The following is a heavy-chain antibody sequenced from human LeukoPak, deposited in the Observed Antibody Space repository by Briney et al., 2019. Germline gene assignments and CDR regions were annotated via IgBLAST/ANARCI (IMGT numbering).Heavy chain of an antibody. J-gene: IGHJ6*03. Sequence: PGGSLRLSCAASGFTFSSYNLNWVRQAPGKGLEWVSSISSSSSYIYYADSVKGRFTISRDNAKNSLYLQMNSLRAEDTAVYYCARTVNYYYYMDVWGKGTTVTVSS. CDR1: GFTFSSYN. CDR3: ARTVNYYYYMDV. V-gene: IGHV3-21*01. CDR2: ISSSSSYI. D-gene: IGHD3-10*01.